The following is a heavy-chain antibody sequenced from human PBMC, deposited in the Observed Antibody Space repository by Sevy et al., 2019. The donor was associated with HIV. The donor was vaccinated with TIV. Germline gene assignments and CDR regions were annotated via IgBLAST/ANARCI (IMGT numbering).Heavy chain of an antibody. Sequence: GGSLRLSCSASGFTFRNYAMNWVRQAPGKGLEWVATMNQDGTERDYVDSVKGRFTISRDNTKTSLFLQMNSLSAEDTGVYYCVREGLGGFSYSLDCWGQGTLVTVSS. V-gene: IGHV3-7*01. CDR1: GFTFRNYA. J-gene: IGHJ4*02. CDR3: VREGLGGFSYSLDC. CDR2: MNQDGTER. D-gene: IGHD3-16*01.